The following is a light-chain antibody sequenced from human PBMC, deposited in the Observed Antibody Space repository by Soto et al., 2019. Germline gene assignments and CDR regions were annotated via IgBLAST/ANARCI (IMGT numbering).Light chain of an antibody. CDR1: QNINTL. J-gene: IGKJ2*01. CDR2: DAS. V-gene: IGKV1-5*01. Sequence: DIEMTQSPSTLSASVGDRVTITCRASQNINTLLAWYQQKPGSAPKLLIYDASTLESGVPSRFIGSGFGTEFTLTISSLQPDDFATYYCQQFHTYYTFGQGTNLHMK. CDR3: QQFHTYYT.